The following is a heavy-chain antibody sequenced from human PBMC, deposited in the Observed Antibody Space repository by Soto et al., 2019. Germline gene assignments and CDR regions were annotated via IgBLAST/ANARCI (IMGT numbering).Heavy chain of an antibody. CDR1: GFTFSSYS. CDR2: ISSSSSYI. J-gene: IGHJ4*02. CDR3: ARDLRPPDILTGYSPFDY. Sequence: PGGSLRLSCEASGFTFSSYSMNWVRQAPGKGLEWVSSISSSSSYIYYADSVKGRFTISRDNAKNSLYLQMNSLRAEDTAVYYCARDLRPPDILTGYSPFDYWGQGTLVTVSS. D-gene: IGHD3-9*01. V-gene: IGHV3-21*01.